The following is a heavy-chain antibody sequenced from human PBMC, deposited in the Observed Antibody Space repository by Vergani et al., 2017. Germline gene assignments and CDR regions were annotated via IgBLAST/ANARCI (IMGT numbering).Heavy chain of an antibody. D-gene: IGHD3-16*01. V-gene: IGHV3-7*01. Sequence: EVQLLESGGSLKQPGGSVRLSCAASGFTFSTYAMHWVRQAPGKGLEWVANIKQDGSEKYYVDSVKGRFTISRDNAKNSLYLQMNSLRAEDTAVYYCARDLRGSYYYYYMDVWGKGTTVTVSS. J-gene: IGHJ6*03. CDR1: GFTFSTYA. CDR2: IKQDGSEK. CDR3: ARDLRGSYYYYYMDV.